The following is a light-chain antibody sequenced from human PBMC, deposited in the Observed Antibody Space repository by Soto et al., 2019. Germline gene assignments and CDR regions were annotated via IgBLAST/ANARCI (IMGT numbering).Light chain of an antibody. CDR2: NND. CDR1: SSNIGTNS. V-gene: IGLV1-44*01. J-gene: IGLJ1*01. Sequence: QSVLTQPPSASGTPGQRVTISWSGGSSNIGTNSVNWYQQLPGRAPKLLIYNNDLRPSGVTDRFSGSKSGTSASLAISGLQSEDEADYYCAAWDDSLNGFYVFGIGTKVTVL. CDR3: AAWDDSLNGFYV.